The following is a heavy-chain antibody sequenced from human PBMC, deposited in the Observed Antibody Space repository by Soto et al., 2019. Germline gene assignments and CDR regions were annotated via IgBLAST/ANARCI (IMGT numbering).Heavy chain of an antibody. J-gene: IGHJ4*02. CDR1: GFTFDDYA. CDR3: AKDTKYYFDY. V-gene: IGHV3-9*01. CDR2: ISWNSGSI. Sequence: GGSLRLSCAASGFTFDDYAMHWVRQAPGKGVEWVSGISWNSGSIGYADSVKGRFTISRENAKNSLYLQMNSLRAEDTALYYCAKDTKYYFDYWGQGTLVTVSS.